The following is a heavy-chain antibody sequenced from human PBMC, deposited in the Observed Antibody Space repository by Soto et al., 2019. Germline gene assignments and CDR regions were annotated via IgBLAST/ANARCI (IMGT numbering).Heavy chain of an antibody. D-gene: IGHD3-10*01. CDR1: GYTFTSYA. V-gene: IGHV1-3*01. CDR2: INAGNGNT. J-gene: IGHJ6*03. CDR3: AREFGSRVGYYYYYMDV. Sequence: ASVKVSCKASGYTFTSYAMHWVRQAPGQRLEWMGWINAGNGNTKYSQKFQGRVTITRDTSASTAYMELSSLRSEDTAVYYCAREFGSRVGYYYYYMDVWGKGTTVTVSS.